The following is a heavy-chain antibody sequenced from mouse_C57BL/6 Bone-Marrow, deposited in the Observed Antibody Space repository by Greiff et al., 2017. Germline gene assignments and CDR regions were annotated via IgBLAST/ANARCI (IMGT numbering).Heavy chain of an antibody. Sequence: EVQLQQSGPVLVKPGASVKMSCKASGYTFTDYYMNWVKQSHGKSLEWIGVINPYNGGTSYNQKFKGKATLTVDKSSSTAYMELNSLTSEDSAVYYCARERGWLRLRDYWGQGTTLTVSS. D-gene: IGHD2-2*01. CDR3: ARERGWLRLRDY. V-gene: IGHV1-19*01. CDR2: INPYNGGT. J-gene: IGHJ2*01. CDR1: GYTFTDYY.